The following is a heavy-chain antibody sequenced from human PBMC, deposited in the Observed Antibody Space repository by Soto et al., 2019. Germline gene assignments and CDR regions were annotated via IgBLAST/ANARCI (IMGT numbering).Heavy chain of an antibody. D-gene: IGHD4-17*01. V-gene: IGHV3-48*04. CDR1: GFNFSSYS. Sequence: GGSLILSCAASGFNFSSYSMSWVRQAPGKGLEWVSYININSGTIHYADSVKGRFTISRDNAKNSLYLQMDSLRAEDTAVYFCARDGTTGTTNYHYAMDVWGQGTTVTVSS. CDR2: ININSGTI. J-gene: IGHJ6*02. CDR3: ARDGTTGTTNYHYAMDV.